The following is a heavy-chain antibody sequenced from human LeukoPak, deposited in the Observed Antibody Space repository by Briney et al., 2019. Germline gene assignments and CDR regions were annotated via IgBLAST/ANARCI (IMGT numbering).Heavy chain of an antibody. CDR1: GFTLKSYS. V-gene: IGHV3-23*01. D-gene: IGHD5-12*01. CDR3: AKDGKYSGLLGNWFDP. CDR2: ICTSGDCT. J-gene: IGHJ5*02. Sequence: PGGSLRLSCAASGFTLKSYSMNWVRQAPGKGLEWVSAICTSGDCTYYGDSVKGRFTISRDNSKNTLYLQMNSLRAEDTALYYCAKDGKYSGLLGNWFDPWGQGTLVTVSS.